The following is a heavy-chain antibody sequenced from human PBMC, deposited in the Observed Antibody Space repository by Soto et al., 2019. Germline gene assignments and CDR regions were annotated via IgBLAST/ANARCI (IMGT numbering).Heavy chain of an antibody. J-gene: IGHJ6*03. Sequence: SETLSLTCTVSGGSISSGDYYWSWIRQPPGKGLEWIGYIYYSGSTYYNPSLKSRVTISVDTSKNQFSLKLSSVTAADTAVYYCASAPRAFRNYDFWSGGYYYYYYMDVWGKGTTVTVSS. D-gene: IGHD3-3*01. V-gene: IGHV4-30-4*01. CDR1: GGSISSGDYY. CDR3: ASAPRAFRNYDFWSGGYYYYYYMDV. CDR2: IYYSGST.